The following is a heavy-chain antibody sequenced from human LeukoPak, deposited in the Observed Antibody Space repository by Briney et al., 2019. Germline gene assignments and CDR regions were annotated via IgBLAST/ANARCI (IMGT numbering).Heavy chain of an antibody. Sequence: PSETLSLTCTVSGGSISSGDYYWSWIRQHPGKGLEWIGYIYYSGSTYCNPSLKSRVTISVDTSKNQFSLKLSSVTAADTAVYYCARDWVGDYAIDPWGQGTLVTVSS. CDR1: GGSISSGDYY. CDR3: ARDWVGDYAIDP. D-gene: IGHD4-17*01. J-gene: IGHJ5*02. CDR2: IYYSGST. V-gene: IGHV4-31*03.